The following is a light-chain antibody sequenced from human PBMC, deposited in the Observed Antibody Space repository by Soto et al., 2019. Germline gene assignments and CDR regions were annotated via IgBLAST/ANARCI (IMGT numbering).Light chain of an antibody. Sequence: DIVMTQSPATLSVSPGERVTLSCRASQSVSRNLAWYQQKPGQPPRLLIFGASTRANGIPARFSGSGSGTEFTLTISSLQSEDFAVYYCQQDNNWPPSTFGQGTRLEVK. CDR1: QSVSRN. J-gene: IGKJ5*01. CDR3: QQDNNWPPST. V-gene: IGKV3D-15*01. CDR2: GAS.